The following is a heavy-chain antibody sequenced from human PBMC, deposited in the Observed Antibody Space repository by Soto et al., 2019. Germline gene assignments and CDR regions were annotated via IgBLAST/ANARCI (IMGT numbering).Heavy chain of an antibody. CDR3: ASVRGYSGYDPGRFFDY. CDR2: IIPILGIA. V-gene: IGHV1-69*02. CDR1: GGTFSSYT. J-gene: IGHJ4*02. Sequence: QVQLVQSGAEVKKPGSSVKVSCKASGGTFSSYTISWVRQAPGQGLEWMGRIIPILGIANYAQKFQGRVTITADISTSTAYMELSSLRSEDTAVYYCASVRGYSGYDPGRFFDYWGQGTLVTVSS. D-gene: IGHD5-12*01.